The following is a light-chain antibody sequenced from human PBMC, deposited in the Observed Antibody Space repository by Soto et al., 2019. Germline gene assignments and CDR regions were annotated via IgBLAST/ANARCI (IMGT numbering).Light chain of an antibody. CDR1: SSNIGSNT. J-gene: IGLJ2*01. CDR3: AAWDDSLNGVV. Sequence: QSVLTQPPSASGTPGQRVTISCSGSSSNIGSNTVNWYQQLPGTAPKLLMYSSTQRPSGVPDRFSGSKSGTSASLAISGLQSEDEADYYCAAWDDSLNGVVFGGGTKLTVL. V-gene: IGLV1-44*01. CDR2: SST.